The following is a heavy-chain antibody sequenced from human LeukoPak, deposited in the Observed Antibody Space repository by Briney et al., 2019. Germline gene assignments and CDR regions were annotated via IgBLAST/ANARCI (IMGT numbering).Heavy chain of an antibody. Sequence: GGSLRLSCAASGFTFSSYGMHWVRQAPGKGLEWVANIKQDGSEKYYVDSVKGRFTISRDNAKNSLYLQMNSLRAEDTAVYYCARVSGLLYYGSGSYYPTSFDYWGQGTLVTVSS. V-gene: IGHV3-7*01. CDR2: IKQDGSEK. D-gene: IGHD3-10*01. CDR3: ARVSGLLYYGSGSYYPTSFDY. CDR1: GFTFSSYG. J-gene: IGHJ4*02.